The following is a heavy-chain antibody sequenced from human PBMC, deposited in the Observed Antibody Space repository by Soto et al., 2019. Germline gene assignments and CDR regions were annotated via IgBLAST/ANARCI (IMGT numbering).Heavy chain of an antibody. CDR2: IYHGDFDT. D-gene: IGHD5-12*01. CDR1: GYSFVSYW. J-gene: IGHJ4*02. V-gene: IGHV5-51*01. CDR3: AITDGYEIEY. Sequence: VESLKISCQGSGYSFVSYWIGWVRQMPGKGLEWMGIIYHGDFDTRYIPSFQGQVTISADKAIITVYLQWSSRKGSGTAMYYCAITDGYEIEYWGQGNVVTVSS.